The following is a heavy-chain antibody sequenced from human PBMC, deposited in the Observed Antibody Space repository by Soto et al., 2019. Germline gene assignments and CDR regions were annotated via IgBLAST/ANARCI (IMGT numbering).Heavy chain of an antibody. J-gene: IGHJ5*02. Sequence: SGGSLRLSCAASGFTFSSYAMHWVRQAPGKGLEWVAVISYDGSNKYYADSVKGRFTISRDNSKNTLYLQMNSLRAEDTAVYYCARARDSSSPYNWFDPWGQGTLVTVSS. CDR1: GFTFSSYA. CDR2: ISYDGSNK. CDR3: ARARDSSSPYNWFDP. V-gene: IGHV3-30-3*01. D-gene: IGHD6-6*01.